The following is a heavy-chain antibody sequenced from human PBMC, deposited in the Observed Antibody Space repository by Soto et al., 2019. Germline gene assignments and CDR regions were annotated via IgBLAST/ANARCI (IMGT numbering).Heavy chain of an antibody. Sequence: SETLSLTCSVSGGSISTSSSTYYWGWMRQPPGKGLEWIASFFYSGTSSYNPSLKSRVTMSVDTSKKQLSLRMTSVTAADTAVYYYARRHSCNPNYDAMDPWGQGTLVTVSS. J-gene: IGHJ5*02. CDR3: ARRHSCNPNYDAMDP. D-gene: IGHD1-7*01. CDR1: GGSISTSSSTYY. CDR2: FFYSGTS. V-gene: IGHV4-39*01.